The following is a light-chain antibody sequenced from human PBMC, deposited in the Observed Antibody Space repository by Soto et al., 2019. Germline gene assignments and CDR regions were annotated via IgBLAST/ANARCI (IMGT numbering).Light chain of an antibody. CDR1: QSVSSY. Sequence: EIVLTQSPATLSLSPGERATLSCRASQSVSSYLAWYQHKVGQAPRLLIYDASNRATGIPARFSGSGSGTDFTLTISSLEPEECAVYYCQQRSNWAYTFGQGTKLEIK. V-gene: IGKV3-11*01. CDR2: DAS. J-gene: IGKJ2*01. CDR3: QQRSNWAYT.